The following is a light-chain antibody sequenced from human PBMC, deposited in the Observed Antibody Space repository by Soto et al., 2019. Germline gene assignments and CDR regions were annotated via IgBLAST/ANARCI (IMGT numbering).Light chain of an antibody. V-gene: IGKV1-27*01. CDR3: QKYNRATRT. CDR2: APS. Sequence: DIQMTQSPSSLSASLGDRVTITCRASQGIGIYLAWYQQKPGKVPKLLIYAPSTLQSVVPSRFSGRGSGTAFTRTISSLQHEDVANYYCQKYNRATRTFGQGTRVEI. J-gene: IGKJ1*01. CDR1: QGIGIY.